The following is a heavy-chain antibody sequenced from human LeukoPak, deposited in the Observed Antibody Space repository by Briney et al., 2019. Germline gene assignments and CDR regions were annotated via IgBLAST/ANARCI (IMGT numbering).Heavy chain of an antibody. CDR1: GFTFSSYG. CDR2: IRYDGSNK. D-gene: IGHD3-10*01. J-gene: IGHJ6*03. CDR3: AKDLGVRGWEYYMDV. Sequence: GGSLRLSCAASGFTFSSYGMHWDRQATGKGLEWVAFIRYDGSNKYYADSVKGRFTISRDNSKNTLSLQMNSLRAEDTAVYYCAKDLGVRGWEYYMDVWGKGTTVTISS. V-gene: IGHV3-30*02.